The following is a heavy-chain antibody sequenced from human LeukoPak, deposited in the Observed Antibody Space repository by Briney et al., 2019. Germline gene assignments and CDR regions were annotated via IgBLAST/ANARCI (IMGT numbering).Heavy chain of an antibody. D-gene: IGHD3-22*01. Sequence: GESLRLSCAASGFTFRNYWMNWVRQAPGKGLEWVSSISSSSSYIHYADSVKGRFTISRDNAKNSLYLQMNSLRAEDTAVYYCARLTGGYYYDSSGYLDYWGQGTLVTVSS. J-gene: IGHJ4*02. CDR2: ISSSSSYI. CDR1: GFTFRNYW. V-gene: IGHV3-21*01. CDR3: ARLTGGYYYDSSGYLDY.